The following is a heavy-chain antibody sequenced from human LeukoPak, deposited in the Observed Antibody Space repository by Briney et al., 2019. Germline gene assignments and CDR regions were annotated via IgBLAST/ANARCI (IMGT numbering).Heavy chain of an antibody. CDR1: GFTFSSYS. Sequence: PGGSLRLSCAASGFTFSSYSMNWVRQAPGKGLEWVSYISSSSNTIQYADSVKGRFTISRDNAKNSLYLQMNSLRAEDTAVYYCARDQWSDYWGQGTLVTVSS. J-gene: IGHJ4*02. D-gene: IGHD2-15*01. CDR2: ISSSSNTI. CDR3: ARDQWSDY. V-gene: IGHV3-48*04.